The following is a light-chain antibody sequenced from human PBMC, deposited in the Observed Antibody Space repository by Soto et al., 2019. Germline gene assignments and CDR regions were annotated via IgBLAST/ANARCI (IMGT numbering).Light chain of an antibody. J-gene: IGLJ3*02. CDR3: CSYAGTYTHWV. CDR2: DVT. CDR1: SSDVGGYNY. Sequence: QSVLTQPRSVSGSPGQSVTISCTGTSSDVGGYNYVSWYQHHPGKAPKLMIYDVTKRPSGVPDRFSGSRSGNTASLTISGLQAEDEADYYCCSYAGTYTHWVFGGGTKLTVL. V-gene: IGLV2-11*01.